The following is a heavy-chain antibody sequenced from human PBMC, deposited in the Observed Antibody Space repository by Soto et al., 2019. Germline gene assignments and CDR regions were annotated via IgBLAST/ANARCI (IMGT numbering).Heavy chain of an antibody. Sequence: LSLTCAVSGGSISSGGYSWSWIQQPPGKGLEWIGYIYHSGSTYYNPSLKSRVTISVDRSKNQFSLKLSSVTAADTAVYFCATERRGSGYVDAFDIWGQGTMVTVSS. CDR1: GGSISSGGYS. CDR3: ATERRGSGYVDAFDI. V-gene: IGHV4-30-2*02. D-gene: IGHD3-22*01. J-gene: IGHJ3*02. CDR2: IYHSGST.